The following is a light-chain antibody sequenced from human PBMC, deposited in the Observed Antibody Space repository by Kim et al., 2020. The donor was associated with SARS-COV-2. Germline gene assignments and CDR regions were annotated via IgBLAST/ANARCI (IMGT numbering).Light chain of an antibody. V-gene: IGLV3-19*01. CDR3: NSRDTSGNHWV. Sequence: SSELTQDPAVSVALGQTVRITCQGDSFRNYYASWYQQKPGQDPVLVISGKNNRPSGIPDRFSGSSSGNTASLTITGAQAEDEADYYCNSRDTSGNHWVFG. CDR1: SFRNYY. J-gene: IGLJ3*02. CDR2: GKN.